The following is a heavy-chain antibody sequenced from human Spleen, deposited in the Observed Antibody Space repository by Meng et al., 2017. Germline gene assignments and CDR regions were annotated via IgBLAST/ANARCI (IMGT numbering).Heavy chain of an antibody. D-gene: IGHD3-22*01. CDR3: ARDDSSGYYSFDY. Sequence: QVELVQSVSELRKPGASVKVSCKASGYPFTGYYMHWVRQAPGQGLEWMGRINPNSGGTNYAQKFQGRVTMTRDTSISTAYMELSRLRSDDTAVYYCARDDSSGYYSFDYWGQGTLVTVSS. CDR2: INPNSGGT. V-gene: IGHV1-2*06. CDR1: GYPFTGYY. J-gene: IGHJ4*02.